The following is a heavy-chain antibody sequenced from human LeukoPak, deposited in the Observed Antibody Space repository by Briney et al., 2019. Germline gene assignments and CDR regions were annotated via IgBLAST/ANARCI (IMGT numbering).Heavy chain of an antibody. Sequence: SETLSLTCTVSGYSISSGYYWGWIRQPPGKGLEWIGSIYHSGSTYYNPSLKSRVRISVDTSKNQFSLKLSSVTAADTAVYYCVREWNYYAFGIWGQGTMVTVSS. CDR2: IYHSGST. CDR3: VREWNYYAFGI. V-gene: IGHV4-38-2*02. D-gene: IGHD1-7*01. J-gene: IGHJ3*02. CDR1: GYSISSGYY.